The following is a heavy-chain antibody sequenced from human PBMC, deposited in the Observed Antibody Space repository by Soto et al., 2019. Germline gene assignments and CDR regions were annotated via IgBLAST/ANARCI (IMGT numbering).Heavy chain of an antibody. D-gene: IGHD3-10*01. J-gene: IGHJ4*02. V-gene: IGHV4-30-4*08. CDR1: GGSIISGDYY. CDR3: ARSLRGGPPFDY. Sequence: SETLSLTCTVSGGSIISGDYYWSWIRQPPGKGLEWIGYIYYSGDTSYNPSLKSRVTISIDTSKNQFSLKLSSVTAADTAVYYCARSLRGGPPFDYWGQGTLVTVSS. CDR2: IYYSGDT.